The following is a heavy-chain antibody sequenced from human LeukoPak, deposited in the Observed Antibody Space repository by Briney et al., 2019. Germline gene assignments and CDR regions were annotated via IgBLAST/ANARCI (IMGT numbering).Heavy chain of an antibody. Sequence: GGSLRLSCAASGFTFSSYAMSWVRQAPGKGLEWVSAISGSGGSTYYADSVKGRFTISRDNSKNTLYLQMNSLKTEDTAVYYCTTGARVTNRAFDIWGQGTMVTVSS. CDR3: TTGARVTNRAFDI. D-gene: IGHD3-10*01. V-gene: IGHV3-23*01. J-gene: IGHJ3*02. CDR2: ISGSGGST. CDR1: GFTFSSYA.